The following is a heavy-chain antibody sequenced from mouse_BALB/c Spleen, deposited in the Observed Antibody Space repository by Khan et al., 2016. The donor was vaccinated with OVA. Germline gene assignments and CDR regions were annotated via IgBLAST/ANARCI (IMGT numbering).Heavy chain of an antibody. V-gene: IGHV1-4*01. CDR2: IIPTNDNT. CDR1: GYTFTTYT. J-gene: IGHJ3*01. Sequence: QVQLKQSGAELARPGASVKMSCKASGYTFTTYTIHWVKQRPGQGLEWIGYIIPTNDNTNYNQKFKDRATLTADKSSSTAYLQLSSLTSEDSALYYRAGEGAYYRSDSWFAYWGQGTLVTVSA. D-gene: IGHD2-14*01. CDR3: AGEGAYYRSDSWFAY.